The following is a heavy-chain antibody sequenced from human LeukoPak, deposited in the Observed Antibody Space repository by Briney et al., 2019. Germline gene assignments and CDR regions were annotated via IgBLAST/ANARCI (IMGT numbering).Heavy chain of an antibody. CDR2: ISYDGSNK. V-gene: IGHV3-30*18. J-gene: IGHJ3*02. Sequence: PGRSLRLSCAASGFTFSSYGMHWVRQAPGKGLEWVAVISYDGSNKYYADSVKGRFTISRDNSKNTLYLQMNSLRAEDTAVYYCAKTLYYYDTRDAFDIWGQGTMVTVSS. D-gene: IGHD3-22*01. CDR1: GFTFSSYG. CDR3: AKTLYYYDTRDAFDI.